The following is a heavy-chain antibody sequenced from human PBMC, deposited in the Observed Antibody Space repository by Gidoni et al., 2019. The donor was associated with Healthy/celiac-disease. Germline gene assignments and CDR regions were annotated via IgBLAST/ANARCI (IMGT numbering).Heavy chain of an antibody. CDR2: ISYDGSNK. D-gene: IGHD3-22*01. Sequence: QVQLVESGGGVVQPGRSLRLSCAASGFTFSSYGMPWVRPAPGKGLEWVAVISYDGSNKYYADSVKGRFTISRDNSKNTLYLQMNSLRAEDTAVYYCAREGYYYGSSGYYTGVVYGYFDYWGQGTLVTVSS. CDR1: GFTFSSYG. V-gene: IGHV3-30*03. J-gene: IGHJ4*02. CDR3: AREGYYYGSSGYYTGVVYGYFDY.